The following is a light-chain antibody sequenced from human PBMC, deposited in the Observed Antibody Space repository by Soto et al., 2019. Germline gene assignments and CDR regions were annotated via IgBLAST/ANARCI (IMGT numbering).Light chain of an antibody. Sequence: EIVMTQSPATLSVSPGERATLSCRASQSISSNLAWYHHKPGQAPRLLIYGASTRATGIPARFSGSGSGTDFTLTFSSLLSEDFAVYYCQQYNNWPRTFGQGTKVDIK. CDR1: QSISSN. V-gene: IGKV3-15*01. CDR3: QQYNNWPRT. CDR2: GAS. J-gene: IGKJ1*01.